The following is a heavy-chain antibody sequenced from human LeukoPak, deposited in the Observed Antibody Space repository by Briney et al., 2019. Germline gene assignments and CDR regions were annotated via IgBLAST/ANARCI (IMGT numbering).Heavy chain of an antibody. Sequence: GESLKISCKGFGYSFTSYWIGWVRQMPGKGLEWMGIIYPGDSDTRYSPSFQGQVTISADKSISTAYLQWSSLKASDTAMYYCARGYYYDSSGYYYDYWGQGTLVTVSS. CDR2: IYPGDSDT. CDR1: GYSFTSYW. D-gene: IGHD3-22*01. V-gene: IGHV5-51*01. CDR3: ARGYYYDSSGYYYDY. J-gene: IGHJ4*02.